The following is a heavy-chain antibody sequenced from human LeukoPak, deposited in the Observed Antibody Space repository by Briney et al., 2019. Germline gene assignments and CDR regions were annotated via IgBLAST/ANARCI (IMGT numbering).Heavy chain of an antibody. Sequence: PGRSLRLSCAASGFTFSSYAMHWVRQAPGKGLEWVAVISYDGSNKYYADSVKGRFTISRDNSKNTLYLQMNSLRAEDTALYYCARGPCRRLPDYWGQGTLVTVSS. CDR1: GFTFSSYA. CDR2: ISYDGSNK. CDR3: ARGPCRRLPDY. V-gene: IGHV3-30*04. D-gene: IGHD5-24*01. J-gene: IGHJ4*02.